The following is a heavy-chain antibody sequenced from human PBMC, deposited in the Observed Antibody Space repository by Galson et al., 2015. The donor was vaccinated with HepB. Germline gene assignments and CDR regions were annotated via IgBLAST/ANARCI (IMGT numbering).Heavy chain of an antibody. V-gene: IGHV6-1*01. CDR2: TYYRSKWYN. CDR3: ARETVLGELVLGVRKRYNWFDP. Sequence: CAISGDSVSSNSAAWNWIRQSPSRGLEWLGRTYYRSKWYNDYAVSVESRITIIPDTSKNQFSLQLNSVTPEDTAVYYCARETVLGELVLGVRKRYNWFDPWGQGTLVTVSS. CDR1: GDSVSSNSAA. D-gene: IGHD6-13*01. J-gene: IGHJ5*02.